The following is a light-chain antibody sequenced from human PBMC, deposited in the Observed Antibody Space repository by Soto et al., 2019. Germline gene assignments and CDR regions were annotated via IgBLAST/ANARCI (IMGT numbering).Light chain of an antibody. CDR1: QSVSTY. Sequence: EIVMTQSPATLSVSPGERATLSCRASQSVSTYLAWYQQKPGQAPRLLIYDASNRATGIPARFSGSGSGTDFTLIIVSLEPEDFAVYYCQQRSNWPITFGQGTRLEIK. CDR2: DAS. J-gene: IGKJ5*01. V-gene: IGKV3-11*01. CDR3: QQRSNWPIT.